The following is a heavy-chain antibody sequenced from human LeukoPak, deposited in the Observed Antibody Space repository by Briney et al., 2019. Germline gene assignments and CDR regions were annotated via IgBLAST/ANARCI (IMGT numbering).Heavy chain of an antibody. J-gene: IGHJ4*02. CDR1: GFTFSTSW. V-gene: IGHV3-23*01. CDR2: ISGSGGST. Sequence: GGSLRLSCAASGFTFSTSWMHWVRQAAGKGLEWVSAISGSGGSTYYADSVKGRFTISRDNSKNTLYLQMNSLRAEDTAVYYCTIPPVDYWGQGTLVTVSS. D-gene: IGHD2-21*01. CDR3: TIPPVDY.